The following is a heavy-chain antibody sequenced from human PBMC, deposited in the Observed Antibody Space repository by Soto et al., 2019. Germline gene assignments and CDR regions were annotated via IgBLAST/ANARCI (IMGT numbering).Heavy chain of an antibody. CDR2: ITRDGYNK. CDR1: GFIFKNYA. D-gene: IGHD6-6*01. CDR3: TKSSGGSSSVGMDY. J-gene: IGHJ4*02. V-gene: IGHV3-30*04. Sequence: GGSLRLSCAVSGFIFKNYALNWVRQAPGKGLEWVASITRDGYNKYYADSVKGRFTISRDNSKNTLSLQMTALRVRDSSVYYCTKSSGGSSSVGMDYWGPGXLVTVYS.